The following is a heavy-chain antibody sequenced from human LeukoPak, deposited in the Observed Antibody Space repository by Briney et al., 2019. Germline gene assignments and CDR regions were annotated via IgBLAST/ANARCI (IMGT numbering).Heavy chain of an antibody. CDR1: GGSFSGYY. D-gene: IGHD6-13*01. Sequence: SETLSLTCAVYGGSFSGYYWSWIRQPPGKGLEWIGEINHSGSTNYNPSLKSRVTISVDTSKNQFSLKLSSVTAADTAVYYCATTETYSSSWWGQGTLVTVSS. CDR2: INHSGST. J-gene: IGHJ4*02. V-gene: IGHV4-34*01. CDR3: ATTETYSSSW.